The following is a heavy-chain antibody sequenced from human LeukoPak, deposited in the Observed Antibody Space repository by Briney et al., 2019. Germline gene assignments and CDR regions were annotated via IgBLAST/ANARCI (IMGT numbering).Heavy chain of an antibody. V-gene: IGHV3-30*02. CDR2: IRNDGSDT. Sequence: GGSLRLSCATSGLTFTSHGFHWVRQAAGKGLEWVAFIRNDGSDTYHAYSVKGRFSISRDNSKNTVYLHMNSLRAEDTAVYYCARDRGKDYFDNWGQGTQVTVSS. J-gene: IGHJ4*02. D-gene: IGHD4-23*01. CDR1: GLTFTSHG. CDR3: ARDRGKDYFDN.